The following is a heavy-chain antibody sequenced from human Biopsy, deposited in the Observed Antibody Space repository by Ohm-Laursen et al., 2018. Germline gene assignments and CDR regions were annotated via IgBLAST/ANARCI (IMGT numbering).Heavy chain of an antibody. J-gene: IGHJ5*02. Sequence: SVKVSCKASGYTFTGYHVHWVRQAPGQGLEWMGWINAKTGDTNYAQKFQGRVTMTRDTSISTAYVDLSSLRSDDTAVYYCTRGGYYYDSLAYYYWFDPWGQGTPVTVSS. CDR3: TRGGYYYDSLAYYYWFDP. D-gene: IGHD3-22*01. V-gene: IGHV1-2*02. CDR2: INAKTGDT. CDR1: GYTFTGYH.